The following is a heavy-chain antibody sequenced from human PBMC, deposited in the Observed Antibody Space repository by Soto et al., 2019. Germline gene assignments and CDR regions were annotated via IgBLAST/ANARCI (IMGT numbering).Heavy chain of an antibody. J-gene: IGHJ6*02. D-gene: IGHD5-18*01. CDR3: ARVRKEQVGGYNYYGMDV. Sequence: SETLSLTCIVSGGSIRSYYWSWIRQPPGKGLDWIGYISHSGSTDYNPSLNSRVTISVDTSKNEFSLRLSSMTAADTAVYYCARVRKEQVGGYNYYGMDVWGQGTKVTVSS. CDR2: ISHSGST. V-gene: IGHV4-59*01. CDR1: GGSIRSYY.